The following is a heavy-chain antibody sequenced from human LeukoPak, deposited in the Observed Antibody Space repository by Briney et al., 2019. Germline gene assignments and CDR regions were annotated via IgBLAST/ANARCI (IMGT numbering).Heavy chain of an antibody. Sequence: GGSLRLSCAASGFTFSSYAMSRVGQAPGKGLEWVSAISGSGGSTYYADSVKGRFTISRDNSKNTLYLQMNSLRAEDTAVYYCAKLPYSSGWYWLDYWGQGTLVTVSS. D-gene: IGHD6-19*01. CDR1: GFTFSSYA. CDR2: ISGSGGST. J-gene: IGHJ4*02. V-gene: IGHV3-23*01. CDR3: AKLPYSSGWYWLDY.